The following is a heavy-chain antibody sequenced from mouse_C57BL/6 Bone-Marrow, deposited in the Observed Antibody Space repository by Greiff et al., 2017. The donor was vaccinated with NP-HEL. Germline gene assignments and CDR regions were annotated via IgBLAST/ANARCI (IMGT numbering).Heavy chain of an antibody. V-gene: IGHV1-54*01. J-gene: IGHJ4*01. D-gene: IGHD2-13*01. Sequence: VQLVESGAELVRPGTSVKVSCKASGYAFTNYLIEWVKQRPGQGLEWIGVINPGSGGTKYNEKFKGKATLTADKSSSTAYMQLSSLTSEDSAVYFGARKRPDGDGAMDYWGQGTSVTVSS. CDR3: ARKRPDGDGAMDY. CDR2: INPGSGGT. CDR1: GYAFTNYL.